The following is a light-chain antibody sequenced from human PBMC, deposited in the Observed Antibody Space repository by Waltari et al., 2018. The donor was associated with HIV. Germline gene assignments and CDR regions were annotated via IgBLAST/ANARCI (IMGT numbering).Light chain of an antibody. V-gene: IGLV1-47*01. CDR1: SSNIGIND. Sequence: QSVLTQPPSASGTPGQRVTISCSGSSSNIGINDGSWYQHRPGTAPKLLLFTNNQRPSWVPDRFSASKSGTSASLAISALQSDDEADYYCAAWDGSLRGGVFGGGTKLTV. CDR2: TNN. J-gene: IGLJ3*02. CDR3: AAWDGSLRGGV.